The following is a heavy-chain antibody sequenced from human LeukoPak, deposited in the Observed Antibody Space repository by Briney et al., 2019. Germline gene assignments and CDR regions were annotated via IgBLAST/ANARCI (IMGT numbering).Heavy chain of an antibody. J-gene: IGHJ4*02. CDR2: ISGSGGST. CDR3: AKDYDILTGYSLFDY. D-gene: IGHD3-9*01. CDR1: GFTFSSYG. V-gene: IGHV3-23*01. Sequence: GGTLRLSCAASGFTFSSYGMSWVRQAPGKGLEWVSAISGSGGSTYYADSVKGRFTISRDNSKNTLYLQMNSLRAEDTAVYYCAKDYDILTGYSLFDYWGQGTLVTVSS.